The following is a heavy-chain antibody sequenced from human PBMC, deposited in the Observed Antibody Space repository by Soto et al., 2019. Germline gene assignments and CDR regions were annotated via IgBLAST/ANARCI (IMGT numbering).Heavy chain of an antibody. CDR1: GYTFTSYG. J-gene: IGHJ6*02. Sequence: QVQLVQSGVEVKKPGASVKVSCKASGYTFTSYGISWVRQAPGQGLEWMGWISAYNGNTNYAQKFQGRVTMTTDTSTSTAYMELRSLRSDDTAVFFCVRDLMGLAVRHYHYYGMDVWGQGTTVTVSS. D-gene: IGHD6-19*01. CDR3: VRDLMGLAVRHYHYYGMDV. CDR2: ISAYNGNT. V-gene: IGHV1-18*04.